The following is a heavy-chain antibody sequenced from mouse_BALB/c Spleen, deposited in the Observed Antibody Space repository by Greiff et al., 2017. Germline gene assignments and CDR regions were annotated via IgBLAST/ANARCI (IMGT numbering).Heavy chain of an antibody. D-gene: IGHD1-1*01. CDR2: IWSGGST. CDR1: GFSLTSYG. J-gene: IGHJ1*01. V-gene: IGHV2-4-1*01. CDR3: ARPYGSRPYWYFDV. Sequence: VQLQQSGPGLVQPSQSLSITCTVSGFSLTSYGVHWVRQSPGKGLEWLGVIWSGGSTDYNAAFISRLSISKDNSKSQVFFKMNSLQADDTAIYYCARPYGSRPYWYFDVWGAGTTVTVSS.